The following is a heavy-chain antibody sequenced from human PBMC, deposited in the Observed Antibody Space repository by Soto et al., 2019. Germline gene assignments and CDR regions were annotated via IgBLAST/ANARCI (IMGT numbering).Heavy chain of an antibody. D-gene: IGHD7-27*01. V-gene: IGHV3-48*02. CDR1: GFTFSGYT. CDR2: ITGNGSGK. J-gene: IGHJ4*02. CDR3: VRDHLWGFEY. Sequence: GGSLRLSCAASGFTFSGYTMNWVRQAPGKGLEWISYITGNGSGKTYADSVQGRVTISRDNVKNSLYLQVNSLGDEDTAVYSCVRDHLWGFEYSRQGTRVTASS.